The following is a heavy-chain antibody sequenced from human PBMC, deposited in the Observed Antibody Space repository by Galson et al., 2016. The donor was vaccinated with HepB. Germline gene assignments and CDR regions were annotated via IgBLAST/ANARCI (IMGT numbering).Heavy chain of an antibody. CDR2: ISYDGSHK. J-gene: IGHJ4*02. Sequence: SLRLSCAGSGFTFSSYWMTWVRQAPGKGLEWVAVISYDGSHKYYADSVKGRFTISRDNSKDTLYLQMNSLRAEDTAVYYCARDGDVPSDYYDSSGRGYFDYWGQGTLVTVSS. V-gene: IGHV3-30*03. CDR1: GFTFSSYW. D-gene: IGHD3-22*01. CDR3: ARDGDVPSDYYDSSGRGYFDY.